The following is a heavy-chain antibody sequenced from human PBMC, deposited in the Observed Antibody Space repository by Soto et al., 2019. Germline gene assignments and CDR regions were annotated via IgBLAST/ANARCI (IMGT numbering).Heavy chain of an antibody. Sequence: GGSLRLSCSASGFTFSSYAMHWVRQAPGKGLEYVSAISSNGGSTYYADSVKGRFTISRDNSKNTLYLQMSSLRAEDTAVYYCVKRKGRPDFDPWGQGTLVTVSS. CDR2: ISSNGGST. CDR3: VKRKGRPDFDP. V-gene: IGHV3-64D*08. CDR1: GFTFSSYA. J-gene: IGHJ5*02.